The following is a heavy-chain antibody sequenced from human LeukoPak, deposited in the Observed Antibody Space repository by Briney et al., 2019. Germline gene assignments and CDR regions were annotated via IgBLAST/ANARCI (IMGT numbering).Heavy chain of an antibody. V-gene: IGHV4-59*01. D-gene: IGHD3-16*02. CDR2: IYYSGST. CDR1: GGSISSYY. J-gene: IGHJ4*02. Sequence: SETLSLTCTVPGGSISSYYWSWIRQPPGKGLEWIGYIYYSGSTIYNPSLKSRVTISVDTSKNQFSLKLSSVTAADTAVYYCARARYDYVWGSYRYTDVYYFDYWGQGTLVTVSS. CDR3: ARARYDYVWGSYRYTDVYYFDY.